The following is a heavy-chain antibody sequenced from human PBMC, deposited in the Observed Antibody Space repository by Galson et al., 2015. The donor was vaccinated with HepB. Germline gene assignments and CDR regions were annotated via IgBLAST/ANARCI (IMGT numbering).Heavy chain of an antibody. J-gene: IGHJ3*02. CDR1: GFTFSSYA. V-gene: IGHV3-30*04. CDR3: ARDASVTGGSAFDI. Sequence: SLRLSCAASGFTFSSYAMHWVRQAPGKGLEWVAVISYDGSNKYYADSVKGRFTISRDNSKNTLYLQMNSLRAEDTAVYYCARDASVTGGSAFDIWGQGTMVTVSS. D-gene: IGHD1-26*01. CDR2: ISYDGSNK.